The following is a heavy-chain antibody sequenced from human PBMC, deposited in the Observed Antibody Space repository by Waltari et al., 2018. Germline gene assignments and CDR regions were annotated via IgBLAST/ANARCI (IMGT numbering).Heavy chain of an antibody. CDR3: ARDLGYYDFWSGYLDY. CDR1: GFTFSSYA. J-gene: IGHJ4*02. D-gene: IGHD3-3*01. CDR2: ISYDGSNK. V-gene: IGHV3-30-3*01. Sequence: QVQLVESGGGVVQPGRSLRLSCAASGFTFSSYAMHWVRQAPGKGLEWVAVISYDGSNKYYADSVKGRFTISRDNSKNTLYLQMNSLRAEDTAVYYCARDLGYYDFWSGYLDYWGQGTLVTVSS.